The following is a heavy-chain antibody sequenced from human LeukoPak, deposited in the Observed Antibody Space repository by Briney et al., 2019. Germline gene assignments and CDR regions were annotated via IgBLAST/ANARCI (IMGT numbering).Heavy chain of an antibody. D-gene: IGHD3-22*01. CDR3: AKDAWGSYYYDSSGYSNDAFDI. Sequence: PGGSLRLSCAASGFAFSSYGMHWVRQAPGKGLEWVAVIWYDGSNKYYADSVKGRFTISRDNSKNTLYLQMNSLRAEDTAVYYCAKDAWGSYYYDSSGYSNDAFDIWGQGTMVTVSS. J-gene: IGHJ3*02. CDR2: IWYDGSNK. V-gene: IGHV3-33*06. CDR1: GFAFSSYG.